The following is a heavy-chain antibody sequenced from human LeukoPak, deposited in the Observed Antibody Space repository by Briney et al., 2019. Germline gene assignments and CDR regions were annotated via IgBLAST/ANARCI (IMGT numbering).Heavy chain of an antibody. CDR3: ARAGIAVAGTLNWFDP. CDR1: GFTFSSYG. V-gene: IGHV3-33*01. CDR2: IWYDGSNK. D-gene: IGHD6-19*01. J-gene: IGHJ5*02. Sequence: SLRLPCAASGFTFSSYGMHWVRQAPGKGLEWVAVIWYDGSNKYYADSVKGRFTISRDNSKNTLYLQMNSLRAEDTAVYYCARAGIAVAGTLNWFDPWGQGTLVTVSS.